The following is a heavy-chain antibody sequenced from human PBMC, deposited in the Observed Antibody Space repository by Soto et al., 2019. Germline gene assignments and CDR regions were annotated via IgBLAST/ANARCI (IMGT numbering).Heavy chain of an antibody. CDR1: GFTFSSYA. CDR2: ISGSGGST. J-gene: IGHJ1*01. CDR3: AKIGSPWLVRPGYFQH. Sequence: GGSLRLSCAASGFTFSSYAMSWVRQAPGKGLEWVSAISGSGGSTYYADSVKGRFTISRDNSKNTLYLQMNSLRAEDTAVYYCAKIGSPWLVRPGYFQHWGQGTLVTVSS. D-gene: IGHD6-19*01. V-gene: IGHV3-23*01.